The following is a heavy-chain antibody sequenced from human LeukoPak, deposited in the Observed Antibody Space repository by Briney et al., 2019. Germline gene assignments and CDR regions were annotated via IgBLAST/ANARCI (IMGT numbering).Heavy chain of an antibody. CDR3: ALGDAVTHYYYYMDV. CDR1: GYTFTSYY. CDR2: INPSGGST. J-gene: IGHJ6*03. Sequence: GASVKVSCEASGYTFTSYYMHWVRQAPGQGLEWMGIINPSGGSTSYAQKLQGRVTMTRDTSTSTVYMELSSLRSEDTAVYYCALGDAVTHYYYYMDVWGKGTTVTVSS. V-gene: IGHV1-46*01. D-gene: IGHD3-16*01.